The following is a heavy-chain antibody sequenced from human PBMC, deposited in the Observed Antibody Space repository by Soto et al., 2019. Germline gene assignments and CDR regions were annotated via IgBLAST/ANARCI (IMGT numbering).Heavy chain of an antibody. V-gene: IGHV3-53*01. CDR2: IYTAGGT. D-gene: IGHD2-2*01. CDR3: ARALPVAKGGFDP. CDR1: VFTVSNTY. Sequence: LRLSCAASVFTVSNTYMTWVRQPPGKGLECVSVIYTAGGTNYADSVKGRFIISRDNSKNTLYLQMNSLRAEDTAVYYCARALPVAKGGFDPWGQGTLVTVSS. J-gene: IGHJ5*02.